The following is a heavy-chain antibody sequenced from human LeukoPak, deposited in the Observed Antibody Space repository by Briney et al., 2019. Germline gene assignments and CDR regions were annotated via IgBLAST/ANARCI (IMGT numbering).Heavy chain of an antibody. Sequence: SETLSLTCTVSGGSISSYYWSWIRQPPGKGLEWIGYIYTSGSTNYNPSLKSRVTISVDTSKNQFSLKLSSVTAADPAVYYCARLTADSGYWYYYYYMDVWGKGTTVTVSS. J-gene: IGHJ6*03. CDR1: GGSISSYY. CDR3: ARLTADSGYWYYYYYMDV. D-gene: IGHD3-22*01. CDR2: IYTSGST. V-gene: IGHV4-4*09.